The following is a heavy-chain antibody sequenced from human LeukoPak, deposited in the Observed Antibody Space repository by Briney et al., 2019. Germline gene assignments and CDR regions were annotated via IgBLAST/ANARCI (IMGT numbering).Heavy chain of an antibody. CDR3: ARVCGSGSYPYYYYYMDV. CDR2: IYSGGST. J-gene: IGHJ6*03. V-gene: IGHV3-53*01. Sequence: PGGSLRLSCAASGFTVSSNYMSWVRQAPGKGLEWVSVIYSGGSTYYADSVKGRFTISRDNSKNTLYLQMNSLRAEDTAVYYCARVCGSGSYPYYYYYMDVWGKGTTVTISS. D-gene: IGHD3-10*01. CDR1: GFTVSSNY.